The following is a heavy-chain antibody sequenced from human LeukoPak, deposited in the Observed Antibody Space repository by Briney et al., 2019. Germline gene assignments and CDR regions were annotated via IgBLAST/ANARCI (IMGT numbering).Heavy chain of an antibody. CDR2: INPNSGGT. V-gene: IGHV1-2*02. J-gene: IGHJ3*02. CDR1: GYTFTGYY. Sequence: ASVKVSCKAPGYTFTGYYMHWVRQAPGQGLEWMGWINPNSGGTNYAQKFQGRVTMTRDTSISTAYMELSRLRSDDTAVYYCARVSTGDPGRDAFDIWGQGTMVTVSS. CDR3: ARVSTGDPGRDAFDI. D-gene: IGHD7-27*01.